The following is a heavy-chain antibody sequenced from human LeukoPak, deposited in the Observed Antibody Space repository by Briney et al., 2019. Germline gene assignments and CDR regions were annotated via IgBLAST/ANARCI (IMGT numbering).Heavy chain of an antibody. CDR3: ARYGITIVRGGKYYFDS. CDR2: IHYSGTT. J-gene: IGHJ4*02. CDR1: GGSISGYF. Sequence: PSETLSLTCTVSGGSISGYFWSWIRQPPGKGLEWIGYIHYSGTTSYNPSLNSRVTISVDTSKNQFSLRLSSVTAADTAVYYCARYGITIVRGGKYYFDSWGQGTLVTVSS. V-gene: IGHV4-59*08. D-gene: IGHD3-10*01.